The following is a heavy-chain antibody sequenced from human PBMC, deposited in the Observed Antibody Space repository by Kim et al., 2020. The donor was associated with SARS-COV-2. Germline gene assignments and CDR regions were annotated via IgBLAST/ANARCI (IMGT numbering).Heavy chain of an antibody. J-gene: IGHJ4*02. CDR3: ARDDVTYYDSSGPFDY. D-gene: IGHD3-22*01. Sequence: CRFTISKDNAKNSLYLQMNSLRAEDTALYYCARDDVTYYDSSGPFDYWGQGTLVNVSS. V-gene: IGHV3-20*03.